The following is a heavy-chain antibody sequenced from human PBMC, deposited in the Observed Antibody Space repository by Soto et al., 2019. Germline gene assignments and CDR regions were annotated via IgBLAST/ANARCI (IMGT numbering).Heavy chain of an antibody. CDR2: ISYDARNT. V-gene: IGHV3-30*04. CDR3: ARPGLGYGGLTGQYFFYFHAVDV. J-gene: IGHJ6*02. Sequence: GGSLRLSCTASGFLFNTYAMHWVRQAPAKGLEWVAVISYDARNTYYADSVKGRFTISRDNSKNALYLQMDSLRPEDTAVYYFARPGLGYGGLTGQYFFYFHAVDVWGQGTTVTVSS. CDR1: GFLFNTYA. D-gene: IGHD3-9*01.